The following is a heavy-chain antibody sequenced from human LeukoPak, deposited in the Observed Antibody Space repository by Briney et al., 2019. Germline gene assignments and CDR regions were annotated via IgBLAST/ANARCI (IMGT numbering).Heavy chain of an antibody. CDR1: GFTFSNAW. J-gene: IGHJ4*02. D-gene: IGHD3-10*01. CDR3: TTDPFPPPRFRGVNYFDY. V-gene: IGHV3-15*01. CDR2: INSKTDGGTT. Sequence: GGSLRLSCAASGFTFSNAWMSWVRQAPGKGLEWVGRINSKTDGGTTDYAAPVKGRFTISRDDSKNTLYLQMNSLKTEDTAVYYCTTDPFPPPRFRGVNYFDYWAQETLVTVPS.